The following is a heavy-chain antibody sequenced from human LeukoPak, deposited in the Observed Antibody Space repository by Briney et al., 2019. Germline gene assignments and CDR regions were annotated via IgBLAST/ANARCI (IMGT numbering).Heavy chain of an antibody. D-gene: IGHD2-15*01. V-gene: IGHV3-23*01. CDR3: AKGDCSSGSCYFDY. CDR1: GFTLSNHP. Sequence: GGSLRLSCAASGFTLSNHPMYWVRQAPGKGLEWVSYLSDTGDSTHYADSVKGRFTISRDSARSALYLQMNSLRAEDTAVYYCAKGDCSSGSCYFDYWGQGSQVTVSS. CDR2: LSDTGDST. J-gene: IGHJ4*02.